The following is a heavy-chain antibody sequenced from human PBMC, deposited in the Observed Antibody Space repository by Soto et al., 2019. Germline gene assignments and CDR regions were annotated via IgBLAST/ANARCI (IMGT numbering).Heavy chain of an antibody. Sequence: EVQLVESGGDLVQPGGSLRLSCAASGFTFSNAWMNWVRQAPGKGLAWVGRIKSKTDGGTTEYAAPVKGRFNISRDDSENTLYLQMNSKNTEYAAVYDCTIRVLINLTTFECWGQCTLVTVSS. J-gene: IGHJ4*02. CDR3: TIRVLINLTTFEC. V-gene: IGHV3-15*05. CDR2: IKSKTDGGTT. D-gene: IGHD1-1*01. CDR1: GFTFSNAW.